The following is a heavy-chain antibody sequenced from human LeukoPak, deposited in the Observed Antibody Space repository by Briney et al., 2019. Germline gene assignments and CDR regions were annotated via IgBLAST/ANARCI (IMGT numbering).Heavy chain of an antibody. D-gene: IGHD2-2*01. Sequence: SETLSLTCTVSGGSISSGGYYWSWIRQHPGKGLEWIGYIYYSGSTCYNPSLKSRVTISVDTSKNQFSLKLSSVTAADTAVYYYARVEVKYCSSTSCYSGDYWGQGTLVTVSS. CDR3: ARVEVKYCSSTSCYSGDY. CDR1: GGSISSGGYY. J-gene: IGHJ4*02. CDR2: IYYSGST. V-gene: IGHV4-31*03.